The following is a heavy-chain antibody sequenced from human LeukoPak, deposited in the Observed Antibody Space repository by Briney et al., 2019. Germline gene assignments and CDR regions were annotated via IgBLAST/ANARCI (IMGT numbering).Heavy chain of an antibody. V-gene: IGHV4-39*07. CDR1: GGSISSSSYY. Sequence: SETLSLTCTVSGGSISSSSYYWSWIRQPPGLGLEWIGSIYYSGSTSYNPSLNSRVTISVDTSKNQFSLKLSSVTAADTAVYYCARGDYGGNSGVWFDPWGQGTLVTVSS. CDR3: ARGDYGGNSGVWFDP. J-gene: IGHJ5*02. D-gene: IGHD4-23*01. CDR2: IYYSGST.